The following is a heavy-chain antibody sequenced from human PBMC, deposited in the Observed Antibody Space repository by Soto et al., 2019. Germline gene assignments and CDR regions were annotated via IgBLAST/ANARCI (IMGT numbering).Heavy chain of an antibody. Sequence: QPGGSLRLSCAASGLPFSSYDMRWVRQTPGRGLEWVSTVSADGGRTYYVDSVKGRFTTSRDNSKSTLYLQMNSLRVEDTAVYFCAKGGLNYFDYWGQGTQVTVSS. V-gene: IGHV3-23*01. D-gene: IGHD2-21*01. CDR2: VSADGGRT. CDR3: AKGGLNYFDY. J-gene: IGHJ4*02. CDR1: GLPFSSYD.